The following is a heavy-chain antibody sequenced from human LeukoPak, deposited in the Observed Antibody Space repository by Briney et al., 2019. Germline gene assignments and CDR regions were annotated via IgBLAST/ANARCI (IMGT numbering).Heavy chain of an antibody. V-gene: IGHV3-48*04. D-gene: IGHD2-15*01. J-gene: IGHJ4*02. CDR1: GFTFSRYS. CDR2: ISSSSSTI. Sequence: PGGSLRLSCAASGFTFSRYSMNWVRQAPGKGVEGVSYISSSSSTIYYADSVKCRFTISRDNAKNSLYLQMNSLRAEDTAVYYCAGDGISFDYWGQGTLVTVSS. CDR3: AGDGISFDY.